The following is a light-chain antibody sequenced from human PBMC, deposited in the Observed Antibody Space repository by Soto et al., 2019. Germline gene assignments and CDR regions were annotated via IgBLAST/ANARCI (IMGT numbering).Light chain of an antibody. CDR2: AAS. CDR3: QQSYSSPPT. J-gene: IGKJ1*01. CDR1: QSISNH. Sequence: DIGMTQSPSSLSSCGEDVIIITCGSSQSISNHVNWYQQKPGKAPKLLIFAASSLQSGVPSRFSGSRSGPDSTLTISSLQPEDFATYYCQQSYSSPPTFGQGTKVDIK. V-gene: IGKV1-39*01.